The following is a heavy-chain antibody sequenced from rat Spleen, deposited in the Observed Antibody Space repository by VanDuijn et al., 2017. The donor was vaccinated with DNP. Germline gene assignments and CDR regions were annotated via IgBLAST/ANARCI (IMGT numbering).Heavy chain of an antibody. V-gene: IGHV5-58*01. J-gene: IGHJ1*01. D-gene: IGHD3-1*01. Sequence: EVQLVESGGDLVQPGRSLKLSCVASGFTFSHYWMYWIRQAPGKGLEWLASINTDGSRTYYLDSVKGRFTVSRDNAENTVWLQMDSLRSEDTATYYCTTPNFWGPGTMVTVSS. CDR2: INTDGSRT. CDR1: GFTFSHYW. CDR3: TTPNF.